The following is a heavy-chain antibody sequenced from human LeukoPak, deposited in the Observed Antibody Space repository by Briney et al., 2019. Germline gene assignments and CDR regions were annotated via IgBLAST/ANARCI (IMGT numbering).Heavy chain of an antibody. Sequence: SETLSLTCAVYGGSFSGYYWSWIRQPPGKGLEWIGEINHSGSTNYNLSLKSRVTISVDTSKNQFSLKLSSVTAADTAVYYCAGARSWIQLWLLDYWGQGTLVTVSS. CDR3: AGARSWIQLWLLDY. CDR2: INHSGST. V-gene: IGHV4-34*01. CDR1: GGSFSGYY. J-gene: IGHJ4*02. D-gene: IGHD5-18*01.